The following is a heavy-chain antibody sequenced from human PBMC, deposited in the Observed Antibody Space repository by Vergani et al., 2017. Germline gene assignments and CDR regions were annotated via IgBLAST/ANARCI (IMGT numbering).Heavy chain of an antibody. CDR3: ARVSRLGYYYGMDV. Sequence: QVQLVESGGGVVQPGRSLRLSCAASGFTFSSYCTHWVRQAPGKGLEGVAVIWYDGINKYYADSVKVRFTISRDNSRNTLYLQMNSLRAEDTAVFYCARVSRLGYYYGMDVWGQGTTVTVSS. CDR2: IWYDGINK. V-gene: IGHV3-33*01. CDR1: GFTFSSYC. D-gene: IGHD3-10*01. J-gene: IGHJ6*02.